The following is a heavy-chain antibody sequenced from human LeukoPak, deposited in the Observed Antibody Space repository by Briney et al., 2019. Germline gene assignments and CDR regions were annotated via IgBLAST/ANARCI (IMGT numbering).Heavy chain of an antibody. J-gene: IGHJ4*02. CDR1: GYTFTSYG. CDR3: ARDSSMVSGSYGFDY. V-gene: IGHV1-18*01. Sequence: GASVKVSCKASGYTFTSYGISWVRQAPGQGLEWMGWINPNSGGTNYAQKLQGRVTMTTDTSTSTAYMELRSLRSDDTAVYYCARDSSMVSGSYGFDYWGQGTLVTVSS. D-gene: IGHD3-16*01. CDR2: INPNSGGT.